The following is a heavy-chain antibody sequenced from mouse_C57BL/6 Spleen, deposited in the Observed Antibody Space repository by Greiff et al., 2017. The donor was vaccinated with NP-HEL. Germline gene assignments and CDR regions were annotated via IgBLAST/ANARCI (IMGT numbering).Heavy chain of an antibody. J-gene: IGHJ2*01. CDR3: ARSLTVQLYYFDY. D-gene: IGHD4-1*01. V-gene: IGHV1-64*01. CDR2: IHPNSGST. CDR1: GYTFTSYW. Sequence: QVQLQQPGAELVKPGASVKLSCKASGYTFTSYWMHWVKQRPGQGLEWIGMIHPNSGSTNYNEKFKSKATLTVDKSSSTAYMQLSSLTSEDSAVYYCARSLTVQLYYFDYWGQGTTLTVSS.